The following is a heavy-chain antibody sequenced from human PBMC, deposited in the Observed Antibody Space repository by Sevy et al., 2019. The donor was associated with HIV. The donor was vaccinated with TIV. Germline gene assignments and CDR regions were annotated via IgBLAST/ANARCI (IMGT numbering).Heavy chain of an antibody. CDR1: GGSISSYY. Sequence: SETLSLTCTVSGGSISSYYWSWIRQPPGKGLEWIGYIYYSGSTNYNPSLKSRVTISVDTSKNQFSLKLSSVTAADTAVYYCVRGSDRMAARPTYWYFDLWGRGTLVTVSS. CDR2: IYYSGST. V-gene: IGHV4-59*01. CDR3: VRGSDRMAARPTYWYFDL. J-gene: IGHJ2*01. D-gene: IGHD6-6*01.